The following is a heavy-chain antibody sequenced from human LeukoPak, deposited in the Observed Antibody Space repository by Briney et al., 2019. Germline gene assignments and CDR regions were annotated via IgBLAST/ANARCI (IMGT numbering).Heavy chain of an antibody. V-gene: IGHV1-2*02. CDR3: ARFPRLDCSGGSCYSRHY. D-gene: IGHD2-15*01. CDR1: GYTFTGYY. CDR2: INPNSGGT. Sequence: ASVKVSCKASGYTFTGYYMHWVRQAPGQALEWMGWINPNSGGTNYAQKFQGRVTMTRDTSISTAYMELSRLRSDDTAVYYCARFPRLDCSGGSCYSRHYWGQGTLVTVSS. J-gene: IGHJ4*02.